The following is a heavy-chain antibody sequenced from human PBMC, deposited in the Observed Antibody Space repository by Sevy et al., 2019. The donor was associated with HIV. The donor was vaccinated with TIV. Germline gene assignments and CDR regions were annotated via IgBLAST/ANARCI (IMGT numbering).Heavy chain of an antibody. V-gene: IGHV1-2*02. CDR3: VRDDRDGYFDY. J-gene: IGHJ4*02. Sequence: ASVEISCKASGYTFTGYYMHWVRQAPGQGLEWMGWINPDSGGPNYAPKFQGRFTLTRDTSISTAYMELSRLKSDDTAVYYCVRDDRDGYFDYWGQGTLVTVSS. CDR2: INPDSGGP. CDR1: GYTFTGYY.